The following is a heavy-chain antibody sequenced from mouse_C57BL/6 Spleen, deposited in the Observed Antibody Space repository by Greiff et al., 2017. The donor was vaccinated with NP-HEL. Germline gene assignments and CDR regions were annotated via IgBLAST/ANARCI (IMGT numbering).Heavy chain of an antibody. CDR1: GFNIKDDY. D-gene: IGHD2-4*01. Sequence: VQLQQSGAELVRPGASVKLSCTASGFNIKDDYMHWVKQRPEQGLEWIGWIDPENGDTEYASKFQGKATITADTSSNTAYLQLSSLTSEDTAVYYCTTLYDYDENFDVWGTGTTVTVSS. CDR3: TTLYDYDENFDV. J-gene: IGHJ1*03. CDR2: IDPENGDT. V-gene: IGHV14-4*01.